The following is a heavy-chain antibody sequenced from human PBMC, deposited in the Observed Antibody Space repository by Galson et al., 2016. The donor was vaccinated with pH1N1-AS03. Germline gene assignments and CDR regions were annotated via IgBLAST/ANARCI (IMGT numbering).Heavy chain of an antibody. Sequence: SVKVSCKASGGTFSNYAISWVRQAPGQGLEWLGGFIPVFNTVKCEQKFQGRVTITTDESTSTAYMEVRSLRSEDTAVYYCAGRQNGRHYDFWSGARGFDSWGQGTLVTVSS. D-gene: IGHD3-3*01. V-gene: IGHV1-69*05. J-gene: IGHJ4*02. CDR1: GGTFSNYA. CDR2: FIPVFNTV. CDR3: AGRQNGRHYDFWSGARGFDS.